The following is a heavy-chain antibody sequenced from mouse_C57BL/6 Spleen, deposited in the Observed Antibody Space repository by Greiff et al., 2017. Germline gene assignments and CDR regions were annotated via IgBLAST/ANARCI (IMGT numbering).Heavy chain of an antibody. CDR1: GYTFTDYE. J-gene: IGHJ3*01. CDR2: IDPETGGT. CDR3: TRSFYYDYDEGFAY. D-gene: IGHD2-4*01. V-gene: IGHV1-15*01. Sequence: VKLMESGAELVRPGASVTLSCKASGYTFTDYEMHWVKQTPVHGLEWIGAIDPETGGTAYNQKFKGKAILTADKSSSTAYMELRSLTSEDSAVYYCTRSFYYDYDEGFAYWGQGTLVTVSA.